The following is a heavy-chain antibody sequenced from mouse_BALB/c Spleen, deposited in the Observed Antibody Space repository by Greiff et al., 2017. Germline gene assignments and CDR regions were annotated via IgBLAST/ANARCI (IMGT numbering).Heavy chain of an antibody. Sequence: VQLKESGGGLVKPGGSLKLSCAASGFTFSSYTMSWVRQTPEKRLEWVATISSGGSYTYYPDSVKGRFTISRDNAKNTLYLQMSSLKSEDTAMYYCTRRGITTATPLDYWGQGTTLTVSS. V-gene: IGHV5-6-4*01. CDR1: GFTFSSYT. CDR3: TRRGITTATPLDY. D-gene: IGHD1-2*01. J-gene: IGHJ2*01. CDR2: ISSGGSYT.